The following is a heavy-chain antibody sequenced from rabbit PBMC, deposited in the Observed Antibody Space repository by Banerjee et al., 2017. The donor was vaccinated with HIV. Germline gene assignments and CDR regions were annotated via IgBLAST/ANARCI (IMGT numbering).Heavy chain of an antibody. D-gene: IGHD8-1*01. J-gene: IGHJ4*01. V-gene: IGHV1S40*01. CDR1: GFSFSSYYY. Sequence: QSLEESGGDLVKPGASLTLTCTASGFSFSSYYYMCWVRQAPGKGLEWIACIYTDYGSTDYASWAKGRFTISKTPSTTVTLQMTSLTAADTATYFCARNMIYGGSYYDLWGQGTLVTVS. CDR2: IYTDYGST. CDR3: ARNMIYGGSYYDL.